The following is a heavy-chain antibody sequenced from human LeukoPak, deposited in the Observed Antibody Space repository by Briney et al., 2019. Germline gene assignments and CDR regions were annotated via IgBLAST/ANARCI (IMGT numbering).Heavy chain of an antibody. J-gene: IGHJ4*02. D-gene: IGHD3-22*01. Sequence: AGGSLRLSCAASGFTFDDYAMHWVRQAPGKGLEWVSGISWNSGSIGYADSVKGRFTISRDNAKNSLYLQMNSLRAEDTALYYCAKDGVGYYDSSGPSGFDYWGQGILVTVSS. CDR1: GFTFDDYA. V-gene: IGHV3-9*01. CDR3: AKDGVGYYDSSGPSGFDY. CDR2: ISWNSGSI.